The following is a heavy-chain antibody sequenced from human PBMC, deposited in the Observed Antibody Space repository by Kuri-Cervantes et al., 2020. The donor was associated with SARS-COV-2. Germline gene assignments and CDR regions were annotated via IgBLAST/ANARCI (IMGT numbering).Heavy chain of an antibody. CDR3: AVLRAYYDFWSNDGGYYMDV. J-gene: IGHJ6*03. V-gene: IGHV4-34*01. Sequence: SETLSLTCAVYGGSLSGSYWSWIRQSPGKRLEWIGEVNHNGGANYNPSLRSRVTISVDPSKAQFSLKLSSVTAADTAVYYCAVLRAYYDFWSNDGGYYMDVWGKGTTVTVSS. CDR2: VNHNGGA. D-gene: IGHD3-3*01. CDR1: GGSLSGSY.